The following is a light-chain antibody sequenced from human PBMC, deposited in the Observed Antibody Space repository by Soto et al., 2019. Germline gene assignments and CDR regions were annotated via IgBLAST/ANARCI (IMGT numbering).Light chain of an antibody. V-gene: IGLV2-14*01. J-gene: IGLJ2*01. CDR2: EVS. CDR3: SSHTPRTSLVV. Sequence: QSALTQPASVSGSPGQSITISCTGTSSDVGGHNYVSWYQQHPGKAPKLIIYEVSYRPSGVSNRFSGSKSGNTASLTISGLQAEDEADYCCSSHTPRTSLVVFGGGTKLTVL. CDR1: SSDVGGHNY.